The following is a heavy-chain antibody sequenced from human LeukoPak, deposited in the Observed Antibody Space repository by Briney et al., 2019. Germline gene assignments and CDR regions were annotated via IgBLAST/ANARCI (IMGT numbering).Heavy chain of an antibody. CDR1: VFTFSFYA. CDR2: IGNSGAIA. J-gene: IGHJ4*02. Sequence: PGRSLRFSCAASVFTFSFYAMSGVRQAPGKGLEWVSAIGNSGAIAYYADSVKGRFTITRDNSKNTLYLQMNSLRADDSAVYYCAKEGIAVTGTGTQAFDYWGQGSLVTVSS. V-gene: IGHV3-23*01. CDR3: AKEGIAVTGTGTQAFDY. D-gene: IGHD6-13*01.